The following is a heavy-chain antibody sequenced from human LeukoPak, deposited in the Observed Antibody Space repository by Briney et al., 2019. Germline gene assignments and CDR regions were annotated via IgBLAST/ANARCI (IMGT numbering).Heavy chain of an antibody. Sequence: HPGGSLRLSCAASGFTFSSYSMTWVRQAPGKGLEWVSYISSSGSTIYYADSVKGRFTISRDNAKNSLYLQMNSLRAEDTAVYYCARDRHWDSSGYYHFDYWGQGTLVTVSS. V-gene: IGHV3-48*04. CDR2: ISSSGSTI. D-gene: IGHD3-22*01. J-gene: IGHJ4*02. CDR1: GFTFSSYS. CDR3: ARDRHWDSSGYYHFDY.